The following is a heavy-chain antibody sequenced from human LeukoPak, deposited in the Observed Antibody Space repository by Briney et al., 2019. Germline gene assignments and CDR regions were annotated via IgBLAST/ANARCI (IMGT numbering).Heavy chain of an antibody. J-gene: IGHJ5*02. CDR2: MNPNSGNT. D-gene: IGHD3-9*01. V-gene: IGHV1-8*03. CDR3: AREDVTIFSGRENWFDP. CDR1: GYTFTSYD. Sequence: ASVKVSCRASGYTFTSYDINWVRQATGQGLEWMGWMNPNSGNTGYAQKFQGRVTITRNTSISTAYMELRSLRSDDTAVYYCAREDVTIFSGRENWFDPWGQGTLVTVSS.